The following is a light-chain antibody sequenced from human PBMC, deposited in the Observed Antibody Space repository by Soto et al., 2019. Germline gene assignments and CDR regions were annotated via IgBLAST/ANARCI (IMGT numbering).Light chain of an antibody. CDR1: QSISSR. CDR2: DAS. CDR3: QQYNSYWT. Sequence: DIHMTQSPSTLSASLGDRVTITCRASQSISSRLAWYQQKPGKAPKLLIYDASTLESGVPSRFSGSGSGTEFTLTISNLQPDDFATYYYQQYNSYWTFGQGTKVEIK. V-gene: IGKV1-5*01. J-gene: IGKJ1*01.